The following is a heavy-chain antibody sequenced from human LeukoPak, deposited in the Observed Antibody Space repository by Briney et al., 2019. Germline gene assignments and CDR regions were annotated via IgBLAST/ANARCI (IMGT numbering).Heavy chain of an antibody. CDR3: ARVAVTTDWFDP. CDR1: GYTFTGYY. CDR2: INPNSGGT. D-gene: IGHD4-17*01. J-gene: IGHJ5*02. V-gene: IGHV1-2*02. Sequence: ASVKVSCKASGYTFTGYYMHWVRQAPGQGLEWMGWINPNSGGTNYAQKFQGRVTMTRDTSISTAYMERSRLRSDDTAVYYCARVAVTTDWFDPWGQGTLVTVSS.